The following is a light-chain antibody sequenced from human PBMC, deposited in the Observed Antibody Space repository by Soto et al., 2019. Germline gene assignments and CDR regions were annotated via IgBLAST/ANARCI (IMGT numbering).Light chain of an antibody. CDR1: QSVSSY. Sequence: EIVLTQSPATLSLSPGERATLSCRASQSVSSYLAWYQQKPGQVPRLLIYDASNRATGIPARFSGSGSGTGFTLTISSPEPEDFAVYYCQHRANWPWTFGERTKVEIK. CDR3: QHRANWPWT. V-gene: IGKV3-11*01. J-gene: IGKJ1*01. CDR2: DAS.